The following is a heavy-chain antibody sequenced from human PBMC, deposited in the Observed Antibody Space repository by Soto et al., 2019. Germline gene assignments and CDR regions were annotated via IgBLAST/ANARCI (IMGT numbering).Heavy chain of an antibody. CDR1: GGSITSYY. CDR3: ATGRVYFGSEY. CDR2: IYYNGNI. Sequence: QVQLQESGPGLVKPLETLSLTCTVPGGSITSYYWSWVRQPPGKGLEWIGYIYYNGNINYNPSLKSRLTISLDTSKNQFFLRLSSVTAADTAVCYCATGRVYFGSEYWGQGTLVTVSS. V-gene: IGHV4-59*01. D-gene: IGHD3-10*01. J-gene: IGHJ4*02.